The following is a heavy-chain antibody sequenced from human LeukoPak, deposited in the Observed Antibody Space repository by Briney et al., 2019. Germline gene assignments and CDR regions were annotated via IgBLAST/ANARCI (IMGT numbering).Heavy chain of an antibody. Sequence: PGGSLRLSCAASGFTLSSYGMHWVRQAPGKGLEWEAVISYDGSNKYYADSVKGRFTISRDNSKNTLYLQMNSLRAEDTAAYYCAKILTGTTSGVDYWGQGTLVTVSS. CDR2: ISYDGSNK. CDR1: GFTLSSYG. D-gene: IGHD1-20*01. CDR3: AKILTGTTSGVDY. V-gene: IGHV3-30*18. J-gene: IGHJ4*02.